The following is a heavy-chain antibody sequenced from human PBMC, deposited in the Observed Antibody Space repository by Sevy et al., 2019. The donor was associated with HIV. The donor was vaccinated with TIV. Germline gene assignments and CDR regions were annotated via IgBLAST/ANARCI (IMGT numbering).Heavy chain of an antibody. CDR2: IIPIFGTA. V-gene: IGHV1-69*13. CDR3: ARDPAHSPYYYDSSGYGPDAFDI. Sequence: ASVKVSCKASGGTFSSYAISWVRQAPGQGLEWMGGIIPIFGTANYAQKFQGRVTITADESTSTAYMELSSLRSEDTAGYYCARDPAHSPYYYDSSGYGPDAFDIWGQGTMVTVSS. J-gene: IGHJ3*02. CDR1: GGTFSSYA. D-gene: IGHD3-22*01.